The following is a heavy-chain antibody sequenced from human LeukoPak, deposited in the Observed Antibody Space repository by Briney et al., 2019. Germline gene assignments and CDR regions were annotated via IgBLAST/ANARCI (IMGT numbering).Heavy chain of an antibody. CDR3: ARDSRYIVVVPAAILDY. Sequence: GGSLRLSCAASGFTFSSYAMSWVRQAPGKGLEWVSAISGSGGSTYYADSVKGRFTISRDNSKNTLYLQMNSLRAEDTAVYYCARDSRYIVVVPAAILDYWGQGTLVTVSS. V-gene: IGHV3-23*01. CDR2: ISGSGGST. D-gene: IGHD2-2*02. CDR1: GFTFSSYA. J-gene: IGHJ4*02.